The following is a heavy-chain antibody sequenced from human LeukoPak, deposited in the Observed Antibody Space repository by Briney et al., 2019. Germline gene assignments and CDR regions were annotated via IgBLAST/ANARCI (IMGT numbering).Heavy chain of an antibody. CDR2: IVVGSGNT. CDR3: ARDYNGYDDYRKWDY. D-gene: IGHD5-12*01. V-gene: IGHV1-58*01. J-gene: IGHJ4*02. Sequence: ASVKVSCKASGFTFTSSAVQWVRQARGQRLEWIGWIVVGSGNTNYAQKFQERVTITRDTSTSTAYLEVSRLRSDDTAVYYCARDYNGYDDYRKWDYWGQGTLVTVSS. CDR1: GFTFTSSA.